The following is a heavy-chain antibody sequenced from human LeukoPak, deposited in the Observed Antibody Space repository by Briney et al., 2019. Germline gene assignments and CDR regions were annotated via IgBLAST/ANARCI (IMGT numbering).Heavy chain of an antibody. V-gene: IGHV1-2*02. J-gene: IGHJ5*02. D-gene: IGHD1-26*01. Sequence: GASVKVSCKASGYTFTGYYMHWVRQAPGQGLEWMGWINPNSGGTNYAQKFQGRVTMTRDTSISTAYMELSRLRSDDTAVYYCARIPVGAFTEDWFDPWGQGTLVTVSS. CDR1: GYTFTGYY. CDR2: INPNSGGT. CDR3: ARIPVGAFTEDWFDP.